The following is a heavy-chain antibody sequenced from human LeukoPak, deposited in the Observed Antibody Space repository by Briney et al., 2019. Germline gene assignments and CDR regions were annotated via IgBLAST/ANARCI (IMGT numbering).Heavy chain of an antibody. CDR1: GGSFSGYY. CDR2: IYISGST. D-gene: IGHD1-1*01. J-gene: IGHJ4*02. V-gene: IGHV4-4*07. Sequence: PSETLSLTCAVYGGSFSGYYWSWIRQPAGKGLEWIGRIYISGSTNYNPSLKSQVTMSVDTSKNQFSLKLSSVTAADTAVYYCARDRGTWNDDGFDYWGQGTLVTVSS. CDR3: ARDRGTWNDDGFDY.